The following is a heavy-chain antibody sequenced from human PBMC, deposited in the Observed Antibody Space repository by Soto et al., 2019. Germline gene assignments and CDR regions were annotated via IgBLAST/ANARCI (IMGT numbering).Heavy chain of an antibody. CDR2: IIPIFGTA. D-gene: IGHD1-26*01. CDR3: ARDPEEPTNAFDI. Sequence: SVKVSCKASGGTFSSYAISWVRQAPGQGLEWIVGIIPIFGTANYAQKFQGRVTITADESTSTAYMELSSLRSEDTAVYYCARDPEEPTNAFDIWGQGTMVTVSS. V-gene: IGHV1-69*13. CDR1: GGTFSSYA. J-gene: IGHJ3*02.